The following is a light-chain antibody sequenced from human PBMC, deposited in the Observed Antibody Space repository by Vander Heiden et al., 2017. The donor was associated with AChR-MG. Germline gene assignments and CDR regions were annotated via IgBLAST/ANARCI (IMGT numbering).Light chain of an antibody. V-gene: IGLV3-19*01. CDR2: GKN. CDR1: SLRSYY. J-gene: IGLJ2*01. CDR3: NSRDSSGNHLVV. Sequence: SSKLTQDPAVSVALGQTVRITCKGDSLRSYYASWYQQKPGQAPVLVIYGKNNRPPGIPDRFSGSSSGNTASLTITGAQAEDEADYYCNSRDSSGNHLVVFGGGTKLTVL.